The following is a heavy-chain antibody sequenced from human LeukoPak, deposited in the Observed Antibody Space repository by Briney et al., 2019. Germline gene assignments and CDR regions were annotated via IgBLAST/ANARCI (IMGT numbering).Heavy chain of an antibody. CDR2: ISGSGAST. V-gene: IGHV3-23*01. J-gene: IGHJ4*02. CDR3: AKDVGKWESLHFFDY. Sequence: GGSLRLSCLTSGFTFSTNAMSWVRQAPGKGLEWISGISGSGASTYYADSVTGRFTVSRDNSRNTLYLQMNSLRGDDTAVYYCAKDVGKWESLHFFDYWGQGTLVTVSS. D-gene: IGHD1-26*01. CDR1: GFTFSTNA.